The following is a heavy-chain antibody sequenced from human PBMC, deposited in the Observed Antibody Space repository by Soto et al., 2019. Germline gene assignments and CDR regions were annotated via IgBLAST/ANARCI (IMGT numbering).Heavy chain of an antibody. V-gene: IGHV3-53*04. Sequence: EVQLVESGGGLVQPGGSLRLSCVASGIPVSSNYMTWVRQAPGKGLEWVSVLHSGGDTYCANSVKGRFTISRHDSTNTLFLKMNSLTVEDTAVYYCARDGPYYYASRMDVWGQGTTVTVSS. CDR3: ARDGPYYYASRMDV. CDR1: GIPVSSNY. J-gene: IGHJ6*02. D-gene: IGHD3-10*01. CDR2: LHSGGDT.